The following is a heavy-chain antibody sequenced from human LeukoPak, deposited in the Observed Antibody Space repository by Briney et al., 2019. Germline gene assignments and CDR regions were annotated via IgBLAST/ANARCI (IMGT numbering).Heavy chain of an antibody. CDR3: ARDEASSSWDQKFDY. V-gene: IGHV4-31*11. Sequence: SETLSLTCAVYGGSFSGYYWSWIRQHPGKGLEWIGYIYYSGSTYYNPSLKSRVTISVDTSKNQFSLKLSSVTAADTAVYYCARDEASSSWDQKFDYWGQGTLVTVSS. J-gene: IGHJ4*02. CDR1: GGSFSGYY. D-gene: IGHD6-13*01. CDR2: IYYSGST.